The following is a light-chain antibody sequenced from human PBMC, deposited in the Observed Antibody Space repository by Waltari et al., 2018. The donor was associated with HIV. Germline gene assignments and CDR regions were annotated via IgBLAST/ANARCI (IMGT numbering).Light chain of an antibody. CDR1: ALPKKY. CDR2: KDI. V-gene: IGLV3-25*03. CDR3: QSTDHDGTWV. Sequence: SYELTQTPSVSVSPGQTARNSCSRGALPKKYSSWYGQKPGQAPVLIIYKDIERPSGIPERISGSRSGTGVTLTISDVQAEDEGDYYCQSTDHDGTWVFGGGTKLTVL. J-gene: IGLJ3*02.